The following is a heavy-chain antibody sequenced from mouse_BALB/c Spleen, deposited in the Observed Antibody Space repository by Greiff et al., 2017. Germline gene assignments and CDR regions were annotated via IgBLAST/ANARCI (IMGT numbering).Heavy chain of an antibody. Sequence: QGQLKESGPGLVQPSQSLSITCTVSGFSLTSYGVHWVRQSPGKGLEWLGVIWSGGSTDYNAAFISRLSISKDNSKSQVFFKMNSLQANDTAIYYCARNEGTGYFDVWGAGTTVTVSS. CDR2: IWSGGST. D-gene: IGHD3-3*01. V-gene: IGHV2-2*02. J-gene: IGHJ1*01. CDR1: GFSLTSYG. CDR3: ARNEGTGYFDV.